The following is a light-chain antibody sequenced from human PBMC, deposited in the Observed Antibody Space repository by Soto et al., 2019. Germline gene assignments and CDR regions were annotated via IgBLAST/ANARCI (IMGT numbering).Light chain of an antibody. J-gene: IGLJ2*01. Sequence: QSALTQPASVSGSPGQSITISCTGTSRDVGGYNYVSWHQQHPGKAPKVINTEVSNRPSGVSNRFSGSKSGNTASLTISGLQAEDEADYYCSSYVNYNTFVIFGGGTKLTVL. V-gene: IGLV2-14*01. CDR1: SRDVGGYNY. CDR2: EVS. CDR3: SSYVNYNTFVI.